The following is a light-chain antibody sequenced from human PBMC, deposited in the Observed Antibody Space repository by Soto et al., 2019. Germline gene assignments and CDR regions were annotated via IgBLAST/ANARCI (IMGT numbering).Light chain of an antibody. J-gene: IGKJ5*01. V-gene: IGKV3-20*01. Sequence: ECVWTQARGSLSLSPGERATLSCSYIQSVSSSYLAWYQQKPRQAPRLLIYGASSRPTAIPDRFSGSGSATDFTTTISSLEPEEFAVYYCQQYGSSARITFGQGTRLEIK. CDR3: QQYGSSARIT. CDR1: QSVSSSY. CDR2: GAS.